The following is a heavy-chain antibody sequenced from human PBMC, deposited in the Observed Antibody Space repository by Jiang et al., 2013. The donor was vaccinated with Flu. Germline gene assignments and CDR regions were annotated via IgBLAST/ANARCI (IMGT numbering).Heavy chain of an antibody. CDR3: ARDPAGDSSGWYAPYYYGMDV. Sequence: VSVIYSGGSTYYADSVKGRFTISRDNSKNTLYLQMNSLRAEDTAVYYCARDPAGDSSGWYAPYYYGMDVWGQGTTVTVSS. J-gene: IGHJ6*02. V-gene: IGHV3-53*01. D-gene: IGHD6-19*01. CDR2: IYSGGST.